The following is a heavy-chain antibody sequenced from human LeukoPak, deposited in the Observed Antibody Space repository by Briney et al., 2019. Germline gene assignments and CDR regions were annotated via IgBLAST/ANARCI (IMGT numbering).Heavy chain of an antibody. CDR1: GGSISSGDYY. Sequence: SQTLSLTCTVSGGSISSGDYYWSWIRQPPGKGLEWIGYIYYSGSTYYNPSLKSRVTISVDTSKNQFSLKLSSVTAADTAVHYCARERYYYDSSGYYGINWFDPWGQGTLVTVSS. CDR3: ARERYYYDSSGYYGINWFDP. D-gene: IGHD3-22*01. V-gene: IGHV4-30-4*01. J-gene: IGHJ5*02. CDR2: IYYSGST.